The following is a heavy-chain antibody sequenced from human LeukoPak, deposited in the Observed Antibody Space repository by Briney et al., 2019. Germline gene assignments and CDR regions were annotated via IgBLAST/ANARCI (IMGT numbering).Heavy chain of an antibody. CDR3: ARGSGWVFDY. Sequence: PGGSLRLSCAASGFAFSTYWMHWVRQAPGKGLEWVANIKQDGSEKYYVDSVKGRFTISRDNPKNSLYLQMSSLRAEDTALYYCARGSGWVFDYWGQGTLVTVSS. V-gene: IGHV3-7*01. CDR2: IKQDGSEK. D-gene: IGHD6-19*01. CDR1: GFAFSTYW. J-gene: IGHJ4*02.